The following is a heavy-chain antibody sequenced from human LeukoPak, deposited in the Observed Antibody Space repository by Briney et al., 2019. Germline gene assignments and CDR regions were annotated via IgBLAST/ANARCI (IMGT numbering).Heavy chain of an antibody. CDR3: AKDLRSAGDFDY. V-gene: IGHV3-11*01. D-gene: IGHD5/OR15-5a*01. CDR1: GFTLGDFY. J-gene: IGHJ4*02. CDR2: ISGSGYTK. Sequence: GGSLRLSCAASGFTLGDFYMSWIRQAPGKGLEWVSQISGSGYTKKYADSVKGRFTVSRDYAKNSLSLQMNSLRAEDTAVYYCAKDLRSAGDFDYWGQGTLVTVSS.